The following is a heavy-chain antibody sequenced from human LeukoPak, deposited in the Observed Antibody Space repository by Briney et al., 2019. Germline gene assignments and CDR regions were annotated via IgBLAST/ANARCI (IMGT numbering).Heavy chain of an antibody. CDR3: AINYQGAVVPAARNAFDI. V-gene: IGHV1-18*01. Sequence: ASVKVSCKASGYTFTSYGISWVRQAPGQGLEWMGWISAYNGNTNYAQKLQGRVTMTTDTSTSTAYMELRSLRSEDTAVYYCAINYQGAVVPAARNAFDIWGQGTMVTVSS. D-gene: IGHD2-2*01. J-gene: IGHJ3*02. CDR1: GYTFTSYG. CDR2: ISAYNGNT.